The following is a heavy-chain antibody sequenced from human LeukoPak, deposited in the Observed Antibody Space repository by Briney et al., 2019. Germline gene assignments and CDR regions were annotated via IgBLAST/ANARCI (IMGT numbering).Heavy chain of an antibody. Sequence: PGGSLRLSCAASGFTFDDYAMHWVRQAPGKGLEWVSLISWEGGSTYYADSVKGRFTISRDNSKNSLYLQMNSLRAEDTALYYCAKDKHFGSGSTTYFDYWGQGTLVTVSS. V-gene: IGHV3-43D*03. D-gene: IGHD3-10*01. CDR2: ISWEGGST. J-gene: IGHJ4*02. CDR3: AKDKHFGSGSTTYFDY. CDR1: GFTFDDYA.